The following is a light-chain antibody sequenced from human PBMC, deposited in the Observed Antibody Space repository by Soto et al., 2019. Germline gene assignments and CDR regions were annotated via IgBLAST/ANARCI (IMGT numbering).Light chain of an antibody. J-gene: IGKJ1*01. CDR2: GAS. CDR1: QSVSSSY. Sequence: EMVLTQSPDTLSLSPGERATLSCKASQSVSSSYLAWYQQRPGQAPRLLIHGASKRATGIPDRFSGRGSGTDFTLTISSLEPEDFAVYYCQQRSNWTFGQGTKVDI. V-gene: IGKV3D-20*02. CDR3: QQRSNWT.